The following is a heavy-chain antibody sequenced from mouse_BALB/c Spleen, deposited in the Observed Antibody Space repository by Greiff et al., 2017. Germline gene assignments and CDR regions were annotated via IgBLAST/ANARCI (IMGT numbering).Heavy chain of an antibody. CDR2: IRNKANGYTT. CDR3: ARERYPEAMDY. Sequence: EVKLVESGGGLVQPGGSLRLSCATSGFTFTDYYMSWVRQPPGKALEWLGFIRNKANGYTTEYSASVKGRFTISRDNSQSILYLQMNTLRAEDSATYYCARERYPEAMDYWGQGTSVTVSS. J-gene: IGHJ4*01. CDR1: GFTFTDYY. D-gene: IGHD2-12*01. V-gene: IGHV7-3*02.